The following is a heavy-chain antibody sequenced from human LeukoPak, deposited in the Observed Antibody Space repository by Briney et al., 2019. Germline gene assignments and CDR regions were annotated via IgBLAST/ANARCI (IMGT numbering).Heavy chain of an antibody. CDR3: ARSFWFGVPFDY. D-gene: IGHD3-10*01. V-gene: IGHV3-33*01. J-gene: IGHJ4*02. Sequence: RRSLRLSCAASGFTFSSYGMHWVRQAPGKGLEWVAVIWYDGSNKYYADSVKGRFTISRDNSKNTLYLQMNSLRAEDTAVYYCARSFWFGVPFDYWGQGTLVTVSS. CDR2: IWYDGSNK. CDR1: GFTFSSYG.